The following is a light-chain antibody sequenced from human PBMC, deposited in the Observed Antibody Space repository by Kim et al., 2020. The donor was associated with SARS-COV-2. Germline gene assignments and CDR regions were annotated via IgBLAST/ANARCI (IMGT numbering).Light chain of an antibody. CDR1: QSVSSN. CDR3: QQYNNWPFT. V-gene: IGKV3-15*01. J-gene: IGKJ4*01. CDR2: GAS. Sequence: VSPGDRATLSCRASQSVSSNLAWYQQKPGQAPRLLIYGASTRATGIPARFSGSGSGTEFTLTISSLQSEDFAVYYCQQYNNWPFTFGGGTKVDIK.